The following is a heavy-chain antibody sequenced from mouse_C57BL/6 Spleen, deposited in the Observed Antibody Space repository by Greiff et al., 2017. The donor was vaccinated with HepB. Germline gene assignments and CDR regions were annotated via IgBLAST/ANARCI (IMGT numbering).Heavy chain of an antibody. J-gene: IGHJ3*01. CDR1: GYTFTSYW. V-gene: IGHV1-59*01. CDR2: IDPSDSYT. CDR3: AREGLRRRAWFAD. Sequence: QVQLQQPGAELVRPGTSVKLSCKASGYTFTSYWMHWVKQRPGQGLEWIGVIDPSDSYTNYNQKFKGKATLTVDTSSSTAYMQLSSLTSEDSAGYYCAREGLRRRAWFADRGKGTLVTVSA. D-gene: IGHD2-2*01.